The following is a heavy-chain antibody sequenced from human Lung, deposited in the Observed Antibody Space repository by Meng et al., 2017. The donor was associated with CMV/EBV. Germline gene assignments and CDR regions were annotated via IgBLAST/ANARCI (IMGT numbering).Heavy chain of an antibody. CDR2: FDPEDGET. D-gene: IGHD3-22*01. Sequence: SVXVSXXVSGYTLTELSRHWVRQAPGKGLEWMGGFDPEDGETIYAQHFQGRVTMTEDTSTDTAYMELSSLTSEDTAVYYCATGHYESRGYYSRTLSYWGQGTXVTVAS. CDR3: ATGHYESRGYYSRTLSY. J-gene: IGHJ4*02. V-gene: IGHV1-24*01. CDR1: GYTLTELS.